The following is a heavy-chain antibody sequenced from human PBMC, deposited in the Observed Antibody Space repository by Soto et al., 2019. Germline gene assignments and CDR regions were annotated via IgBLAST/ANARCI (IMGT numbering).Heavy chain of an antibody. J-gene: IGHJ4*02. CDR3: AREDCTNGVCYYYFDY. D-gene: IGHD2-8*01. V-gene: IGHV1-2*02. Sequence: ASVKVSCKASGYTFTGYYMHWVRQAPGQGLEWMGWINPNSGGTNYAQKFQGRVTMNRDTSISTAYMELSRLRSDDTAVYYCAREDCTNGVCYYYFDYWGQGTLVTVSS. CDR1: GYTFTGYY. CDR2: INPNSGGT.